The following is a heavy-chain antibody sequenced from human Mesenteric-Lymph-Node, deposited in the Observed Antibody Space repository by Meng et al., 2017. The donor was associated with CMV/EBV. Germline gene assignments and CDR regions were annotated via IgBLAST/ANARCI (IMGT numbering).Heavy chain of an antibody. D-gene: IGHD3-3*01. CDR1: GYTFTSNY. J-gene: IGHJ4*02. CDR2: INPNGGST. CDR3: ARGLLRFLEWSAFDF. Sequence: SGYTFTSNYIHWVRQAPGQGLEWMGIINPNGGSTTYAQKFQGGVTMTRDTSTSTLYMELSSLRSEDTAVYYCARGLLRFLEWSAFDFWGQGTLVTVSS. V-gene: IGHV1-46*01.